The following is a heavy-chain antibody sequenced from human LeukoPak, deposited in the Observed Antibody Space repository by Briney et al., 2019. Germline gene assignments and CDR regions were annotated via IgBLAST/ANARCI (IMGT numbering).Heavy chain of an antibody. CDR1: GFTFSSYS. D-gene: IGHD6-6*01. J-gene: IGHJ4*02. CDR2: ISSSSSYI. CDR3: ARSGSSSSGRDY. V-gene: IGHV3-21*01. Sequence: PGGSLGLSCAASGFTFSSYSMIWVRQAPGKGLEWVSSISSSSSYIYYADSVKGRFTISRDNAKNSLYLQMNSLRAEDTAVYYCARSGSSSSGRDYWGQGTLVTVSS.